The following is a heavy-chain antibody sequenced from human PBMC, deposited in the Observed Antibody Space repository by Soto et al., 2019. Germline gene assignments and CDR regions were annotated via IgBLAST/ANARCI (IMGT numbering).Heavy chain of an antibody. CDR3: ARGKFIAVAGIDYYGMDV. CDR2: INHSGST. V-gene: IGHV4-34*01. Sequence: SETLSLTCAVYGGSFRCYYWSWIRPHPGKGLEWIGEINHSGSTNYNPSLKSRVTISVDTSKNQFSLKLSSVTAADTAVYYCARGKFIAVAGIDYYGMDVWGQGTTVTVSS. CDR1: GGSFRCYY. J-gene: IGHJ6*02. D-gene: IGHD6-19*01.